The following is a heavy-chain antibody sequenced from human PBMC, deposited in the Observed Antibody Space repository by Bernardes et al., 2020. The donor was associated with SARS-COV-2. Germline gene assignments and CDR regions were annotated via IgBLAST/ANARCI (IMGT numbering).Heavy chain of an antibody. V-gene: IGHV3-48*01. J-gene: IGHJ4*02. CDR3: ARDLTYDFWSGYSRVFDY. Sequence: GGSLRLSCAASGFTFRSYSLNWVRQAPGQGLEWVSYISSSSSTIYYADSVKGRFTISRDNAKNSLYLQMNSLRAEDTAVYYCARDLTYDFWSGYSRVFDYWGQGTLVTGSA. D-gene: IGHD3-3*01. CDR2: ISSSSSTI. CDR1: GFTFRSYS.